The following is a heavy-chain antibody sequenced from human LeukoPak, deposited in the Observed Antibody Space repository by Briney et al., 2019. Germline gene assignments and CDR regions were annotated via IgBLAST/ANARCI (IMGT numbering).Heavy chain of an antibody. CDR1: GVTFSSYA. J-gene: IGHJ4*02. CDR3: AKEDGDLYSSSWIYYFDY. V-gene: IGHV3-30-3*01. Sequence: GRSLRVSCAASGVTFSSYAMLWVRQDPGKGLEWVAVVSYDGSNKYYADSVKGRFTISRDNSKNTLYLQMNSLRAEDTAVYYCAKEDGDLYSSSWIYYFDYWGQGTLVTVSS. D-gene: IGHD6-13*01. CDR2: VSYDGSNK.